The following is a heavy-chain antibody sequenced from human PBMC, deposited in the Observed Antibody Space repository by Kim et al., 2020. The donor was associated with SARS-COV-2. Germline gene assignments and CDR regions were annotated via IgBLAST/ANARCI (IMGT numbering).Heavy chain of an antibody. Sequence: SRVTISVDTSKTQFSLKLSSVTAADTAVYYCARGGGLMITFGGVIVPFDYWGQGTLVTVSS. CDR3: ARGGGLMITFGGVIVPFDY. V-gene: IGHV4-34*01. D-gene: IGHD3-16*02. J-gene: IGHJ4*02.